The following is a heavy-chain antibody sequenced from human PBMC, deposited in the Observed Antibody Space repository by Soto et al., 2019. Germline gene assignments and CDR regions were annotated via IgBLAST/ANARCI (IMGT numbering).Heavy chain of an antibody. CDR2: INSDGSST. CDR1: GFTFSSYC. Sequence: EVQLVESGGGLVQPAESLRLSCAASGFTFSSYCMHWVRQAPGKGLVWVSRINSDGSSTSYAGSVNGRFTISRDNAKNTLYPQMNSLRAEDTAVYYCVRTSLVVAAATREDYWGQGTLVTVSS. J-gene: IGHJ4*02. V-gene: IGHV3-74*01. D-gene: IGHD2-15*01. CDR3: VRTSLVVAAATREDY.